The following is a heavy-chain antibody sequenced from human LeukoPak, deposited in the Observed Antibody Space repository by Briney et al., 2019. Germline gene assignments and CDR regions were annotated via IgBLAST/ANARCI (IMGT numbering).Heavy chain of an antibody. Sequence: ASVKVSCKASGYTFTSYAMHWVRQAPGQRLEWMGWINAGNGNTKYSQEFQGRVTITRDTSASTAYMELSSLRSDDTAVYYCARGRGRVPRAFDVWGQGTMVTVSS. CDR1: GYTFTSYA. V-gene: IGHV1-3*01. D-gene: IGHD1-26*01. CDR3: ARGRGRVPRAFDV. J-gene: IGHJ3*01. CDR2: INAGNGNT.